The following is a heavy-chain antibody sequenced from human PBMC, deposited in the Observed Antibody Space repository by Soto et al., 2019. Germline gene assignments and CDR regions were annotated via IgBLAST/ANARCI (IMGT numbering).Heavy chain of an antibody. D-gene: IGHD3-10*01. CDR3: ARVVPGTGGYYYGMDV. CDR2: IYYSGST. CDR1: GGSISSGFYY. J-gene: IGHJ6*02. V-gene: IGHV4-31*03. Sequence: ASETLSLTCTVSGGSISSGFYYWSWIRQHPGKGLEWIGYIYYSGSTYYNPSLKSRVIILVDTSKNQLSLKLSSVTAADTAVYYCARVVPGTGGYYYGMDVWGQGTTVTVSS.